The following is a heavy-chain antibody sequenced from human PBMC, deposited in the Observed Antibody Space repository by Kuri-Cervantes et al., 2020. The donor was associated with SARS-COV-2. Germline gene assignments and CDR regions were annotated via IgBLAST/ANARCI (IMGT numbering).Heavy chain of an antibody. D-gene: IGHD6-6*01. V-gene: IGHV3-21*01. CDR2: ISSSSSYI. Sequence: ETLSLTCAASGFTFSSYSMNWVRQAPGKGLEWVSSISSSSSYIYYADSVKGRFTISRDNAKNSLYLQMNSLRAEDTAVYYCARSPYSSSLIDYWGQGTLVTVSS. CDR3: ARSPYSSSLIDY. J-gene: IGHJ4*02. CDR1: GFTFSSYS.